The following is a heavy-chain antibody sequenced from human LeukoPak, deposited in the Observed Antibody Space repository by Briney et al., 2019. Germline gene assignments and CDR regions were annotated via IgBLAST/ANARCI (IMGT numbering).Heavy chain of an antibody. Sequence: ASVKVSCKASGYTFTGYYMHWVRQAPGHGLEWMGWINPNSGGTNYAQKFQGRVTMTRDTSISTAYMELSRLRSDDTAVYYCARSRTRQWLEDYFDYWGQGTLVTVSS. D-gene: IGHD6-19*01. J-gene: IGHJ4*02. CDR2: INPNSGGT. CDR3: ARSRTRQWLEDYFDY. CDR1: GYTFTGYY. V-gene: IGHV1-2*02.